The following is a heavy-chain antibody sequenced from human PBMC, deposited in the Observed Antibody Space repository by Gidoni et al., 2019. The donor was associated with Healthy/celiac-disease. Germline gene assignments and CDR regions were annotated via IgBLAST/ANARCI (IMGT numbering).Heavy chain of an antibody. CDR2: ISYDGSNK. D-gene: IGHD6-6*01. V-gene: IGHV3-30*04. J-gene: IGHJ6*02. CDR1: GVTLRSYA. CDR3: ARDQGIAARTTYYYYYYGMDV. Sequence: QVQLVESGGGVVLPGRSLSLSCAASGVTLRSYAMHLVRQAPGKGLEWVAVISYDGSNKYYADSVKGRFTISRDNSKNTLYLQMNSLRAEDTAVYYCARDQGIAARTTYYYYYYGMDVWGQGTTVTVSS.